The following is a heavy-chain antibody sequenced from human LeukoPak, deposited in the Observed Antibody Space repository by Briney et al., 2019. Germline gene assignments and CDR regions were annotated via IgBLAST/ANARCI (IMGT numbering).Heavy chain of an antibody. V-gene: IGHV4-34*01. CDR1: GGSFSGYY. CDR3: ASGYCSSTSCTSVGWFDP. Sequence: SETLSLTCAVYGGSFSGYYWSWIPQPPGKGLEWIGEINHSGSTNYNPSLKSRVTISVDTSKNQFSLKLSSVTAADTAVYYCASGYCSSTSCTSVGWFDPWGQGTLVTVSS. CDR2: INHSGST. D-gene: IGHD2-2*01. J-gene: IGHJ5*02.